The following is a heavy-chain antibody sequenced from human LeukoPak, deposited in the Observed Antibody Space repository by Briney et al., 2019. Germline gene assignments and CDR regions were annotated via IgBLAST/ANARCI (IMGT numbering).Heavy chain of an antibody. Sequence: KPSETLSLTCTVSGASISSDYWSWIRQPPGKRLEWIAYINYSGDTYYNPSLTSRVTISVDTSKNQFSLRLNSVTAADTAVYYCARLVRASVVVTYHYLDYWGQGTLVTVSS. CDR2: INYSGDT. D-gene: IGHD2-21*02. J-gene: IGHJ4*02. V-gene: IGHV4-59*01. CDR1: GASISSDY. CDR3: ARLVRASVVVTYHYLDY.